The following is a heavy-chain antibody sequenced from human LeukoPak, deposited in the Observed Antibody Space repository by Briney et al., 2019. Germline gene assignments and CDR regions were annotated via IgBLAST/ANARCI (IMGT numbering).Heavy chain of an antibody. V-gene: IGHV3-53*01. J-gene: IGHJ4*02. Sequence: GGSLRLSCAASGFTVGSNDMSWVRQAPGKGLECISVIYSGGSTDYADSVKGRFTISRDNTYYSLYLQMNTLRAEDTAVYYCARDGVAPGLYFDYWGQGNLVTVSS. D-gene: IGHD2-8*01. CDR1: GFTVGSND. CDR3: ARDGVAPGLYFDY. CDR2: IYSGGST.